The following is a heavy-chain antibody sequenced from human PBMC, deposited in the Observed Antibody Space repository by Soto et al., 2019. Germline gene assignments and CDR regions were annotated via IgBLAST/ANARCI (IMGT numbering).Heavy chain of an antibody. CDR1: GFTFSSYA. V-gene: IGHV3-23*01. CDR3: AKETYYDILTGYYGY. J-gene: IGHJ4*02. CDR2: ISGSGGST. D-gene: IGHD3-9*01. Sequence: GGSLRLSCAASGFTFSSYAMSWVRQAPGKGLEWVSAISGSGGSTYYADSVKGRLTISRDNSKNTLYLQMNSLRAEDTAVYYCAKETYYDILTGYYGYWGQGTLVTVSS.